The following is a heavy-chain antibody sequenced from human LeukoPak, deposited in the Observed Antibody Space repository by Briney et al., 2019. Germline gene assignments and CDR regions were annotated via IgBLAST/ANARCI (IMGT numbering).Heavy chain of an antibody. D-gene: IGHD6-19*01. Sequence: SETLSLTCAVSGDSVSGSFWWSWVRQPPHKGLEWIGEIHHSGSSNYNPSLESLVIISLDGSKNLLSLELSSVTAADTAVYYCVRRSGWYFGYWGQGTLVTVSS. J-gene: IGHJ4*02. CDR3: VRRSGWYFGY. CDR2: IHHSGSS. V-gene: IGHV4-4*02. CDR1: GDSVSGSFW.